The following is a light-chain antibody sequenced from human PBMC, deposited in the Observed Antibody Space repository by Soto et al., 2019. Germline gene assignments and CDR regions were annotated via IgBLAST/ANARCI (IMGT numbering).Light chain of an antibody. CDR2: APS. CDR1: QGIRED. CDR3: LQHNSYPFT. J-gene: IGKJ2*01. Sequence: DIQMTQSPSSLSASVGDRVTITCRASQGIREDLGWYQQKPGKAPKRLIYAPSSLPSGVPARFSGSGSGTEFPLTISSLQPEDFATYYCLQHNSYPFTFGQGTKLEIK. V-gene: IGKV1-17*01.